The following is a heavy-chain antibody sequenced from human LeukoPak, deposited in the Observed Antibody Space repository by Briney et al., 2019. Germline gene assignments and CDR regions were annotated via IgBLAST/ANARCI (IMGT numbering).Heavy chain of an antibody. CDR1: GGSISRGDNY. D-gene: IGHD3-10*01. V-gene: IGHV4-31*03. CDR3: ARDRSGSSSLNAFDI. CDR2: IYYSGRT. Sequence: PSETLSLTCTVSGGSISRGDNYWGWIRQHPGKGVECIGYIYYSGRTYYNPSLKSRVTISIDTSRSQFSLRLSSVTAADTAVYYCARDRSGSSSLNAFDIWGQGTMVTVSS. J-gene: IGHJ3*02.